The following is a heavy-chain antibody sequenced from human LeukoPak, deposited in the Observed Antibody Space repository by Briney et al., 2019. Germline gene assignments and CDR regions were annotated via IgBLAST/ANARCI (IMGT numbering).Heavy chain of an antibody. Sequence: GGSLRLSCAASGFTFSSYSMNWVRQAPGKGLEWVSSISSSSSYIYYADSVKGRFNISRDNAKNSLYLQMNSLRAEDTAVYYCARDGRFGYSYGYFDYWGQGTLVTVSS. J-gene: IGHJ4*02. CDR3: ARDGRFGYSYGYFDY. CDR1: GFTFSSYS. D-gene: IGHD5-18*01. V-gene: IGHV3-21*01. CDR2: ISSSSSYI.